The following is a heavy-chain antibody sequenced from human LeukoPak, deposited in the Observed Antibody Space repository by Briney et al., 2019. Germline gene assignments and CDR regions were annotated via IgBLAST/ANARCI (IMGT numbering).Heavy chain of an antibody. CDR3: ARLRFGDYDPLYFDY. Sequence: PSETLSLTCTVSGGSTSSSGFYWAWIRQPPGTGLEWIGSIYHTGSTYYNPSLKGRVTISIDTSKNQFSLKLSSVTAADTAVYFCARLRFGDYDPLYFDYWGQGTLVTVSS. J-gene: IGHJ4*02. CDR1: GGSTSSSGFY. CDR2: IYHTGST. V-gene: IGHV4-39*01. D-gene: IGHD4-17*01.